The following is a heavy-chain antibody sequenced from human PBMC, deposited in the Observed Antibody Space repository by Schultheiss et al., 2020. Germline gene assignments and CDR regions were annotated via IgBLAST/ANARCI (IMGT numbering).Heavy chain of an antibody. J-gene: IGHJ4*02. CDR1: GFSFSSYG. V-gene: IGHV3-30*12. CDR3: ARSFYYDSRDRQAFDY. Sequence: GGSLRLSCAASGFSFSSYGMHWVRQAPGKGLEWVAVISYDGSNKYYADSVKGRFTISRDNSKNTLYLQMNSLRAEDTAVYYCARSFYYDSRDRQAFDYWGQGTLVTVSS. CDR2: ISYDGSNK. D-gene: IGHD3-22*01.